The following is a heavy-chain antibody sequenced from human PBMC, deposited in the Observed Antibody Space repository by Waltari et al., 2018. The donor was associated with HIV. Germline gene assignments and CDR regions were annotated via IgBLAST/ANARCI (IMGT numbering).Heavy chain of an antibody. Sequence: EVQLVESGGGLVKPGGSLRLSCAASGFPFRSYSMNWVRPAPGKGLERVRSISSSSSYIYYADSVKGRFTISRDNAKNSLYLQMNILRAEDTAVYYCARDRTHYYDSSGGAFDIWGQGTMVTVSS. CDR3: ARDRTHYYDSSGGAFDI. CDR1: GFPFRSYS. J-gene: IGHJ3*02. V-gene: IGHV3-21*01. CDR2: ISSSSSYI. D-gene: IGHD3-22*01.